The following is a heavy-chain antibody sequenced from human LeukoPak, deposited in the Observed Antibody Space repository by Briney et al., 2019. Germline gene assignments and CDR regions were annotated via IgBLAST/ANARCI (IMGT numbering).Heavy chain of an antibody. CDR3: ARGYGSGSHTMFDP. D-gene: IGHD3-10*01. CDR2: ISAYNGNT. J-gene: IGHJ5*02. CDR1: GYTFTSYG. Sequence: ASVTVSCKASGYTFTSYGISWVRQAPGQGLEWMGWISAYNGNTNYAQRLQGRVTMTTDTSTSTAYMELSRLRSEDTAVYYCARGYGSGSHTMFDPWGQGTLVTVSS. V-gene: IGHV1-18*01.